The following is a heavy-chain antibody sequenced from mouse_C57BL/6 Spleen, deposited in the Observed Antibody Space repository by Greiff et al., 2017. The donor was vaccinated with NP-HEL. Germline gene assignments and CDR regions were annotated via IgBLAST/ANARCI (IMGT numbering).Heavy chain of an antibody. Sequence: VQLQQPGAELVKPGASVKLSCKASGYTFTSYWMQWVKQRPGQGLEWIGEFDPSDSYTNYNQKFKGKATLTVDTSSSTAYMQLSSLTSEDSAVYYCARGGSSTTVVGYYFDYWGQGTTLTVSS. CDR3: ARGGSSTTVVGYYFDY. V-gene: IGHV1-50*01. J-gene: IGHJ2*01. D-gene: IGHD1-1*01. CDR2: FDPSDSYT. CDR1: GYTFTSYW.